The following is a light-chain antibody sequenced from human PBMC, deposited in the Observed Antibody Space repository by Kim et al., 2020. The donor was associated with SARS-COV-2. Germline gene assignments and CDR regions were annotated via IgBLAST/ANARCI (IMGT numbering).Light chain of an antibody. J-gene: IGLJ1*01. CDR3: TSYITSDHFYV. CDR2: DVN. V-gene: IGLV2-8*01. Sequence: GQSVTISCTGSDYLINDNHVSWYQQHPDKAPKLIIYDVNERPSEIPDRFSGSKSGNTASLTITGLQADDDADYYCTSYITSDHFYVFGSGTKVTVL. CDR1: DYLINDNH.